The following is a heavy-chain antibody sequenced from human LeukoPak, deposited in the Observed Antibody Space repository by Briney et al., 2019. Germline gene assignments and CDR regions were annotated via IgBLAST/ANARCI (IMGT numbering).Heavy chain of an antibody. V-gene: IGHV3-48*02. CDR3: AKTHGNGWYFDY. Sequence: GGSLRLSCAASGFTFGNYNTNWVRQAPGKGLEWVSYISSGGGATHYADSVKGRFTISRDNAKNSLYLQMNSLRDEDTALYSCAKTHGNGWYFDYWGQGNLVTVAS. CDR1: GFTFGNYN. J-gene: IGHJ4*02. D-gene: IGHD6-19*01. CDR2: ISSGGGAT.